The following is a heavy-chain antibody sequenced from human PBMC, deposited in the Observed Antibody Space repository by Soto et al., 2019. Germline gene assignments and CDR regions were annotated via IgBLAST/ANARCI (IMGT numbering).Heavy chain of an antibody. CDR1: GGSISSGGYY. V-gene: IGHV4-31*03. Sequence: SETLSLTCTVSGGSISSGGYYWSWIRQHPGKGLEWIGYIYYSGSTYYNPSLKSRVTISVDTSKNQFSLKLSSVTAADTAVYYCARGGYCSGGSCPFDYWGQGTLVTVSS. D-gene: IGHD2-15*01. CDR3: ARGGYCSGGSCPFDY. CDR2: IYYSGST. J-gene: IGHJ4*02.